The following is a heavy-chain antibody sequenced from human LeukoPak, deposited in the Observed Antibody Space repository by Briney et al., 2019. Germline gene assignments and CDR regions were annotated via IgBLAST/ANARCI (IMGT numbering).Heavy chain of an antibody. CDR3: TRGPDYYDSSGLDY. CDR2: IRSKGNTYAT. J-gene: IGHJ4*02. CDR1: GFTFSGSA. V-gene: IGHV3-73*01. D-gene: IGHD3-22*01. Sequence: GGSLRLTCAASGFTFSGSAMHWVRQASGKGLEWVGRIRSKGNTYATAYAASVKGRFTISRDDSKNTAYLQMNSLKTEDTAVYYCTRGPDYYDSSGLDYWGQGTLVTVSS.